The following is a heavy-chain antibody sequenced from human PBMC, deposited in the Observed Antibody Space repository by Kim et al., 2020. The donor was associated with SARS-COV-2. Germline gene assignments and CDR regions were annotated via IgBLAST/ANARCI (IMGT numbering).Heavy chain of an antibody. CDR3: ARGRDIVVVPAALGGSYYYYYGMDV. CDR1: GGTFSSYA. D-gene: IGHD2-2*01. CDR2: IIPIFGTA. Sequence: SVKVSCKASGGTFSSYAISWVRQAPGQGLEWMGGIIPIFGTANYAQKFQGRVTITADESTSTAYMELSSLRSEDTAVYYCARGRDIVVVPAALGGSYYYYYGMDVWGQGTTVTVSS. V-gene: IGHV1-69*13. J-gene: IGHJ6*02.